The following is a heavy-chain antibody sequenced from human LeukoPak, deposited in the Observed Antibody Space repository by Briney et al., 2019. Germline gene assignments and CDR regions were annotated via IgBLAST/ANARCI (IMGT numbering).Heavy chain of an antibody. CDR2: ISYDGSNK. D-gene: IGHD3-3*01. CDR1: GCTFSSYS. Sequence: PGGSLRLSCSASGCTFSSYSMHWFRQAPGKGLEGVAVISYDGSNKYYADSVKGRFTISRDNSKNKLYLQPNSLRAEDTAVYYCARDHGMYYDFWRTYFDYWGQGTLVSVSS. CDR3: ARDHGMYYDFWRTYFDY. J-gene: IGHJ4*02. V-gene: IGHV3-30*01.